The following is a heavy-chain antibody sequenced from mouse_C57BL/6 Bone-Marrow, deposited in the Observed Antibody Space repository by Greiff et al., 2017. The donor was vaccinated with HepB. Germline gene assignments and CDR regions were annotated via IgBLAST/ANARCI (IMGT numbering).Heavy chain of an antibody. CDR3: ARHTGYFDY. CDR1: GFSLTSYG. Sequence: VMLVESGPGLVQPSQSLSITCTVSGFSLTSYGVHWVRQSPGKGLEWLGVIWSGGSTDYNAAFISRLSISKDNSKSQVFFKRNSLQADDTAIYYCARHTGYFDYWGQGTTLTVSS. J-gene: IGHJ2*01. V-gene: IGHV2-2*01. CDR2: IWSGGST.